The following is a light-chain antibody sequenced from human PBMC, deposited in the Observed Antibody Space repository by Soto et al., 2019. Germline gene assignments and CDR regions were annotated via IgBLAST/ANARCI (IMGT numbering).Light chain of an antibody. Sequence: QSALTQPASVSGSPGQSIPISCPGTTSEVGGYNYVSWYQQHPGKAPKLMIYDVSNRPSGVSNRFSGSKSGNTASLTISGLQAEDEADYYCSSYTSSGSYVFGTGTKVTVL. J-gene: IGLJ1*01. CDR2: DVS. CDR3: SSYTSSGSYV. V-gene: IGLV2-14*03. CDR1: TSEVGGYNY.